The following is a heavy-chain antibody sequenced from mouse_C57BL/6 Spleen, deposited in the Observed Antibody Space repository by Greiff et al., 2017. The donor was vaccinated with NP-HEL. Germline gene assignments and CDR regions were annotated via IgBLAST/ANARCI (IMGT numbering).Heavy chain of an antibody. V-gene: IGHV1-82*01. CDR1: GYAFSSSW. D-gene: IGHD2-4*01. CDR2: IYPGDGDT. CDR3: AHTGGLRRDYYAMDY. Sequence: QVQLQQSGPELVKPGASVKISCKASGYAFSSSWMNWVKQRPGKGLEWIGRIYPGDGDTYYNGKFKGKGTLTADKSSSTASMQHSSLSSEDSAVYFCAHTGGLRRDYYAMDYWGQGTSVTASS. J-gene: IGHJ4*01.